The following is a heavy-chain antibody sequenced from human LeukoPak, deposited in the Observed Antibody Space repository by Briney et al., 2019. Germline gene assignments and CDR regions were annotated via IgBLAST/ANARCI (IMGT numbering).Heavy chain of an antibody. J-gene: IGHJ4*02. Sequence: ASVKVSCKASGYTFTSYYMHWVRQAPGQGLEWMGIINPSGGSTSYAQKFQGRVTMTRDTSISTAYMELSRLRSDDTAVYYCARGGSVGATPPIDYWGQGTLVTVSS. CDR3: ARGGSVGATPPIDY. CDR2: INPSGGST. CDR1: GYTFTSYY. V-gene: IGHV1-46*01. D-gene: IGHD1-26*01.